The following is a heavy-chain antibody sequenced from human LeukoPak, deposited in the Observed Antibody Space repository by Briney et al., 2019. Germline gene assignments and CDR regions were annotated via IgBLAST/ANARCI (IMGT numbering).Heavy chain of an antibody. V-gene: IGHV1-2*02. J-gene: IGHJ6*02. D-gene: IGHD3-16*01. CDR2: INPNGGDT. Sequence: ASVKVSCKASGYTFTDYYVHWVRQAPGQGLEWMGWINPNGGDTKYVQKFNGRVSMTRDRSISTVYMELTRLRSDDTAVYYCARGLGVPFPDSVRYGLDVWGQGTTVTVS. CDR3: ARGLGVPFPDSVRYGLDV. CDR1: GYTFTDYY.